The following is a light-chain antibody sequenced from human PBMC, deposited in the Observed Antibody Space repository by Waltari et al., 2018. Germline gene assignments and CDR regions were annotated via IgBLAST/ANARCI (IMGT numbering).Light chain of an antibody. CDR3: QQYYGYPLT. Sequence: AIQITQSPSSLSASTGDKATITCRTSQGISNLLACDQQKPGKAPTLLIYDASTLQRGIPSRFSGSGSGTDFPLTIICLQSEDFATFYCQQYYGYPLTFGPGTKVDVK. V-gene: IGKV1-8*01. CDR1: QGISNL. J-gene: IGKJ3*01. CDR2: DAS.